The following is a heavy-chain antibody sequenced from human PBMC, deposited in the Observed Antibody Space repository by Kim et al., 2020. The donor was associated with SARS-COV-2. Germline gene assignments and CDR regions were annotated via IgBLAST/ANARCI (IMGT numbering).Heavy chain of an antibody. CDR3: AWGFDSRGWDT. CDR1: GYSFTSYW. V-gene: IGHV5-51*01. J-gene: IGHJ5*02. D-gene: IGHD6-19*01. Sequence: GESLKISCKDSGYSFTSYWIAWVRQMPGKGLEWMGIIYPGNSDTRYSPSLQGQVTISADKSISTAFLQLSSLKASDTAIYYCAWGFDSRGWDTWGQGTLVTVSS. CDR2: IYPGNSDT.